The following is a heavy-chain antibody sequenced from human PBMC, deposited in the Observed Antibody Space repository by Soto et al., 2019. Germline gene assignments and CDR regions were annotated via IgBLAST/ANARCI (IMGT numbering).Heavy chain of an antibody. D-gene: IGHD3-10*01. J-gene: IGHJ4*02. CDR2: INPILSMS. V-gene: IGHV1-69*02. Sequence: QVQLVQSGAEVKKPGSSVKVSCKASGDTFSFYTINWVRQAPGLGLEWVGRINPILSMSNYAQKFQDRVTVTADKSTSTAYMELRSLRSEDTAMYYCAASYGSGYRAFDYWGQGALVTVSS. CDR3: AASYGSGYRAFDY. CDR1: GDTFSFYT.